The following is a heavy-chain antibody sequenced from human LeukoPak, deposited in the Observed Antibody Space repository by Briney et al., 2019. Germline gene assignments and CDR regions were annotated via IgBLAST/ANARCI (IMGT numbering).Heavy chain of an antibody. V-gene: IGHV4-59*01. Sequence: SETLSLTCTVSGGSISSYYWSWIRQPPGKGLEWIGYIYYSGSTNYNPSLKSRVTISVDTSKNQSSLKLSSVTAADTAVYYFARGPPATVALFDYWGQGTLVTVSS. J-gene: IGHJ4*02. CDR1: GGSISSYY. CDR2: IYYSGST. D-gene: IGHD4-17*01. CDR3: ARGPPATVALFDY.